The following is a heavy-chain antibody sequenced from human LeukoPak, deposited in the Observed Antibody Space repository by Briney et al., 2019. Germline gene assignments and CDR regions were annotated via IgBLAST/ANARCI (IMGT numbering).Heavy chain of an antibody. Sequence: ASVKVSCKVSGYTLTELSMHWVRQAPGKGLEWMGGFDPEDGETIYAQKFQGRVTMTEDTSTDTAYMELSSLRSEDTAVYYCATTILQYDSGGIDYWGQGTLVTVSS. CDR2: FDPEDGET. CDR1: GYTLTELS. J-gene: IGHJ4*02. V-gene: IGHV1-24*01. D-gene: IGHD3-22*01. CDR3: ATTILQYDSGGIDY.